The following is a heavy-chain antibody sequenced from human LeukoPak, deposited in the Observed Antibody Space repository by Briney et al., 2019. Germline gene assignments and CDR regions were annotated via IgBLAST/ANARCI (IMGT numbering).Heavy chain of an antibody. J-gene: IGHJ6*03. Sequence: PGGSLRLSCAASGFTFSSYGMHWVRQAPGKGLEWVAFIRYDGTNKYHAYSGKGPFTISRDNSKNTLHLQMNSLRAEDTAVYYCAKAMVRGAIKNYYYYMDVWGKGTTVTISS. CDR1: GFTFSSYG. D-gene: IGHD3-10*01. V-gene: IGHV3-30*02. CDR2: IRYDGTNK. CDR3: AKAMVRGAIKNYYYYMDV.